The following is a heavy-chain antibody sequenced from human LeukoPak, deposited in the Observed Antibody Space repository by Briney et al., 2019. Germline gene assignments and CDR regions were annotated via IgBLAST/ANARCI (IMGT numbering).Heavy chain of an antibody. CDR1: GFTFSSYG. CDR3: AKEVGYDSSGYLSY. V-gene: IGHV3-33*06. CDR2: IWYDGSNK. D-gene: IGHD3-22*01. Sequence: GGSLRLSCAASGFTFSSYGMYWVRQAPGKGLEWVAVIWYDGSNKYYADSVKGRFTISRDNSKNTLSLQMNSLRAEDTAVYYCAKEVGYDSSGYLSYWGQGTLVTVSS. J-gene: IGHJ4*02.